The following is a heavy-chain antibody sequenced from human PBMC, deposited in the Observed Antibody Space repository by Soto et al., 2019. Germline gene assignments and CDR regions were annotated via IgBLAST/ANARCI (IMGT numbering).Heavy chain of an antibody. D-gene: IGHD1-26*01. CDR1: GGSISSGGYY. CDR2: IYYSGST. V-gene: IGHV4-31*03. Sequence: KPSETLSLTCTVSGGSISSGGYYWSWIRQHPGKGLEWIGYIYYSGSTYYNPSLKSRVTISVDTSKNQFSPKLSSVTAADTAVYYCARYVGSYYDFDYWGQGTLVTVSS. CDR3: ARYVGSYYDFDY. J-gene: IGHJ4*02.